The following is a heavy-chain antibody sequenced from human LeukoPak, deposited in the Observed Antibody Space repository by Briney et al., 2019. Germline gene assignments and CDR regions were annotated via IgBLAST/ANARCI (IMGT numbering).Heavy chain of an antibody. CDR1: GDSISTYY. CDR2: IYYSGST. V-gene: IGHV4-59*08. J-gene: IGHJ4*02. CDR3: ARRRVSTSYFNY. Sequence: SETLSLTCTVSGDSISTYYWSWIRQPPGKGLEWIGYIYYSGSTNYNPSLESRVTISVDTSKNQFSLNLSSVTAADTAVCYCARRRVSTSYFNYWGQGILVTVSS. D-gene: IGHD2/OR15-2a*01.